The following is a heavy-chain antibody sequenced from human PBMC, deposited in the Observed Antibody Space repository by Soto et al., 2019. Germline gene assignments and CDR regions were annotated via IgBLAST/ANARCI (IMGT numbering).Heavy chain of an antibody. J-gene: IGHJ4*02. V-gene: IGHV3-74*01. D-gene: IGHD5-18*01. CDR3: ARGYSYQDY. CDR2: INSDESST. Sequence: PGGSLRLSCAASGFTLRSYSMHWVRQAPGKGLVWVSRINSDESSTNYADSVKGRFTISRDNAKNTLYLQMDSLRAEDTAVYYCARGYSYQDYWGQGALVTVSS. CDR1: GFTLRSYS.